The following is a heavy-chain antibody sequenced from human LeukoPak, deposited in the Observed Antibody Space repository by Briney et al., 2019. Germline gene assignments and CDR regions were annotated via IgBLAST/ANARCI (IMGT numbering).Heavy chain of an antibody. J-gene: IGHJ4*02. D-gene: IGHD3-22*01. CDR1: GGSISSGGYY. CDR3: ARSGEVVTGGGGLGY. V-gene: IGHV4-31*03. CDR2: IYYSGST. Sequence: SETLSLTCTVSGGSISSGGYYWSWIRQHPGKGLEWIGYIYYSGSTYYNPSLKSRVTISVDTSKNQFSLKLSSVTAADTAVYYCARSGEVVTGGGGLGYWGQGTLVTVSS.